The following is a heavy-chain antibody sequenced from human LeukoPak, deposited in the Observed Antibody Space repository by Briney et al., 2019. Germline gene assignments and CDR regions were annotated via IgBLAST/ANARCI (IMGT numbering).Heavy chain of an antibody. V-gene: IGHV4-61*02. D-gene: IGHD6-13*01. J-gene: IGHJ3*02. CDR3: AREIGRYSSSKRSPFDI. CDR1: GGSISSGSYY. Sequence: PSQTLSLTCTVSGGSISSGSYYWSWIRQPAGKGLEWIGRIYTSESTNYNPSLKSRVTISVDTSKNQFSLKLSSVTAADTAVYYCAREIGRYSSSKRSPFDIWGQGTMVTVSS. CDR2: IYTSEST.